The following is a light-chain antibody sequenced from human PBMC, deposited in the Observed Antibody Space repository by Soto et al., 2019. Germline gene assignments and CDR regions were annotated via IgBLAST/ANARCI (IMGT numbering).Light chain of an antibody. V-gene: IGKV1-5*03. CDR1: QSISSW. CDR3: QQYSGDWYT. J-gene: IGKJ2*01. CDR2: KAS. Sequence: DIQMTQSPSTLSASVGDRVTITCRASQSISSWLAWYQQRPGKAPKLLIHKASRLESGVPSRFSGRGSGTEFTLTISSLQPDDFATYYCQQYSGDWYTFGQGTKLEIK.